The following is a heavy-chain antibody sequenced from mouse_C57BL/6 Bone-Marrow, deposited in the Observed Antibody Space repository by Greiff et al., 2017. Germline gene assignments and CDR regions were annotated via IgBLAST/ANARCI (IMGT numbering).Heavy chain of an antibody. Sequence: EVKLVESGGGLVQPGGSLRLSCATSGFTFSDFYMEWVRQPPGKRLEWIAASRNKANDYTTEYSASVKGRFIVSRDTTQSILYLQMKALGAEDTAIYYCARDYYGSSYWYCDVWGAGTTVTVSS. CDR3: ARDYYGSSYWYCDV. V-gene: IGHV7-1*02. CDR2: SRNKANDYTT. CDR1: GFTFSDFY. D-gene: IGHD1-1*01. J-gene: IGHJ1*01.